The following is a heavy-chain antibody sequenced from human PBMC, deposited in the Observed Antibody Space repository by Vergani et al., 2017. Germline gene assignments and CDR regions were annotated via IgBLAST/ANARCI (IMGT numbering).Heavy chain of an antibody. CDR2: IGSSGPYI. CDR1: GFTFSDFS. D-gene: IGHD2-8*01. CDR3: ARDCTSGGCPDNYGMDV. V-gene: IGHV3-21*06. J-gene: IGHJ6*02. Sequence: VQLVESGGGLVKPGGSLRLSCAASGFTFSDFSMSWVGQAPGKGLEWVAFIGSSGPYINYADSVKGRFIISSDNTNNSLFLQLRSLRAEDAAVYYCARDCTSGGCPDNYGMDVWGQGATVTVSS.